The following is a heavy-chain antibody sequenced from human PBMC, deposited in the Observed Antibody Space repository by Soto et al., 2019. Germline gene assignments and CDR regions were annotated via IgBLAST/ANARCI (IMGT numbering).Heavy chain of an antibody. CDR2: IIPNFGTA. CDR3: ARTIVVVTAIGSRGWFDP. D-gene: IGHD2-21*02. J-gene: IGHJ5*02. CDR1: GGTFSSYA. Sequence: GASVKVSCKASGGTFSSYAISWVRQAPGQGLEWMGGIIPNFGTANYAQKFQGRVTITADESTSTAYMELSSLRSEDTAVYYCARTIVVVTAIGSRGWFDPWGQGTLVTVSS. V-gene: IGHV1-69*13.